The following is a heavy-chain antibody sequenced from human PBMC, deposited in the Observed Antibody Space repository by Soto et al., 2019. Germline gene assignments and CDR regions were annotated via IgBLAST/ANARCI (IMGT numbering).Heavy chain of an antibody. D-gene: IGHD3-3*01. Sequence: EPLSLTCTVSGGSIGDRGYYWGRIRQPPGKGLEWIGSIYYSGSTYYNPSLKSRVTISVDTSKNQFSLKLSSVTAADTAVYYCARLGYYDFWSGTLISVEYWGQGTLVTVSS. CDR3: ARLGYYDFWSGTLISVEY. V-gene: IGHV4-39*01. CDR2: IYYSGST. J-gene: IGHJ4*02. CDR1: GGSIGDRGYY.